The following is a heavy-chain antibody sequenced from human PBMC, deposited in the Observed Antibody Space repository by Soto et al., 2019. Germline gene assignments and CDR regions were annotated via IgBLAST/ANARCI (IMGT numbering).Heavy chain of an antibody. Sequence: GWSLRLSCAASGFTFSNAWMNWVRQAPGKGLEWVGRIKSKTDGGTTDYAAPVKGRFTISRDDSKNTLYLQMNSLKTEDTAVYYCTTEPYSSSWYVNYYYYGMDVWGQGTTVTVSS. D-gene: IGHD6-13*01. V-gene: IGHV3-15*07. CDR1: GFTFSNAW. J-gene: IGHJ6*02. CDR2: IKSKTDGGTT. CDR3: TTEPYSSSWYVNYYYYGMDV.